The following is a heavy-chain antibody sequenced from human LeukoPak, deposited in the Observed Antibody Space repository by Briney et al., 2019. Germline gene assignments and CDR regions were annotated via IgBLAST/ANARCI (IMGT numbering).Heavy chain of an antibody. Sequence: ASVKVSCKASGGTFSSYAISWVRQAPGQGLEWMGGIIPIFGTANYAQKFQGRVTITADKSTSTAYMELSSLRSEDTAVYYCARGTNSNSRYYYYYMDVWGKGTTVTVSS. D-gene: IGHD4-11*01. CDR1: GGTFSSYA. J-gene: IGHJ6*03. V-gene: IGHV1-69*06. CDR2: IIPIFGTA. CDR3: ARGTNSNSRYYYYYMDV.